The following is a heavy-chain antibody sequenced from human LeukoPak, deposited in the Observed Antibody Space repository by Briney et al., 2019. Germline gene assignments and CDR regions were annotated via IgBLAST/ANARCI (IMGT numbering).Heavy chain of an antibody. CDR2: INPNSGGT. V-gene: IGHV1-2*02. D-gene: IGHD6-13*01. CDR1: GYTFTGYY. Sequence: GASVKVSCKASGYTFTGYYMHWVRQAPGQGLEWMGWINPNSGGTNYAQKFQGRVTMTRDTSISTAYMELSRLRSDDTAVYYCARDPNGSSWYYYYYMDVWGKGTTVTVSS. CDR3: ARDPNGSSWYYYYYMDV. J-gene: IGHJ6*03.